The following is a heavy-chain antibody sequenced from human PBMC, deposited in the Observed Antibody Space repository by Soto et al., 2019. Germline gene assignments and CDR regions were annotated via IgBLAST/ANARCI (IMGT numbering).Heavy chain of an antibody. J-gene: IGHJ4*02. V-gene: IGHV3-23*01. Sequence: PGGSLRLSCAASGLTFSNYAMSWVRQAPGKGLEWVSEISGGGGFTNYADSVKGRFTISRDNSKNTLYLQMSSLRAEDTAVYYCAKAPVVAPAASEFDYWGQGTPVTVS. CDR3: AKAPVVAPAASEFDY. CDR2: ISGGGGFT. CDR1: GLTFSNYA. D-gene: IGHD2-2*01.